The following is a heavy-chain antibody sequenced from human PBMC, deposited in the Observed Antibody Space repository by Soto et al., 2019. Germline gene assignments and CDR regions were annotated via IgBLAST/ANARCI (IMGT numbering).Heavy chain of an antibody. J-gene: IGHJ4*02. D-gene: IGHD5-18*01. CDR3: ARALLNTAMAPRGGDY. V-gene: IGHV3-66*01. Sequence: GGSLRLSCAASGFTVSSNYMSWVRQAPGKGLEWVSVIYSGGSTYYADSVKGRFTISRDNSKNTLYLQMNSLRAEDTAVYYCARALLNTAMAPRGGDYWGQGTLVTVSP. CDR2: IYSGGST. CDR1: GFTVSSNY.